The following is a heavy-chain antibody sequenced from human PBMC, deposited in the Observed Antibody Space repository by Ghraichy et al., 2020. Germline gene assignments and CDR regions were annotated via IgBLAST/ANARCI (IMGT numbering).Heavy chain of an antibody. V-gene: IGHV3-30*18. J-gene: IGHJ1*01. Sequence: GGSLRLSCAASGFTFSSYGMHWVRQAPGKGLEWVAVISYDGSNKYYADSVKGRFTISRDNSKNTLYLQMNSLRAEDTAVYYCAKDDGAVAGLRPFQHWGQGTLVTVSS. D-gene: IGHD6-19*01. CDR1: GFTFSSYG. CDR3: AKDDGAVAGLRPFQH. CDR2: ISYDGSNK.